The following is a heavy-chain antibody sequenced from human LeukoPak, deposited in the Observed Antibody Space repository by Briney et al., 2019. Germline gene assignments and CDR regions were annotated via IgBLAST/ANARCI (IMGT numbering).Heavy chain of an antibody. CDR1: GFTLSSFG. J-gene: IGHJ2*01. Sequence: GGSLRLSCTASGFTLSSFGMHWVRQAPGKGLEWVAVISDDGSNTYYADSVKVRFTISRDNSKNTLYLQLNSLRAEDTAVYYCAKDADTATIIYWYFDLWGRGTLVTVSS. D-gene: IGHD5-18*01. CDR3: AKDADTATIIYWYFDL. V-gene: IGHV3-30*18. CDR2: ISDDGSNT.